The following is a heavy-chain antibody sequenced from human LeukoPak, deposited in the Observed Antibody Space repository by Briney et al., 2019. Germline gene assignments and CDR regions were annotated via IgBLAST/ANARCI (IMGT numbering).Heavy chain of an antibody. CDR2: IYSGGST. J-gene: IGHJ4*02. D-gene: IGHD3-22*01. CDR3: ARGKYYHDSSGYYYYFDY. CDR1: GFTVSSNY. Sequence: GGSLRLSCAASGFTVSSNYMSWVRQAPGKGLEWVSVIYSGGSTYYADSVKGRFTISRDNSKNTLYLQMNSLRAEDTAVYYCARGKYYHDSSGYYYYFDYWGQGTLVTVSS. V-gene: IGHV3-53*01.